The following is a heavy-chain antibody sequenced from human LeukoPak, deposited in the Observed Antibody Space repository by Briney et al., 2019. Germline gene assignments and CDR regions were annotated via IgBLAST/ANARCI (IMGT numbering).Heavy chain of an antibody. CDR3: VRALGTGSY. Sequence: PGGSLILSCAASGFTFSSYWMNWVRQAPGKGLEWVANIKEDGSEKYYVDSVKGRFTISRDNAKNSLYLQMNSLRAEDTAVYYCVRALGTGSYWGQGTLVSVSS. J-gene: IGHJ4*02. D-gene: IGHD1-1*01. CDR2: IKEDGSEK. V-gene: IGHV3-7*01. CDR1: GFTFSSYW.